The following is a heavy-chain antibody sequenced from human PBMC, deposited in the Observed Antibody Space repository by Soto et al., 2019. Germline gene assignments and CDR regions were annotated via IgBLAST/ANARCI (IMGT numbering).Heavy chain of an antibody. J-gene: IGHJ4*02. Sequence: GSLRLSCAASGFTFSSYSMNWVRQAPGKGLEWVSSISSSSSYIYYADSVKGRFTISRDNAKNSLYLQMNSLRAEDTAVYYCASEVVPAAPFDYWGQGTLVTVSS. V-gene: IGHV3-21*01. CDR1: GFTFSSYS. D-gene: IGHD2-2*01. CDR3: ASEVVPAAPFDY. CDR2: ISSSSSYI.